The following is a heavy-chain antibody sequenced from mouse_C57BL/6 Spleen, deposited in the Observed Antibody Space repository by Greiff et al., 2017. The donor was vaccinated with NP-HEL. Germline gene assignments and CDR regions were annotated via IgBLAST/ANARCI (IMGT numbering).Heavy chain of an antibody. D-gene: IGHD1-1*01. J-gene: IGHJ1*03. CDR2: ISYSGST. CDR3: ARRGYGSRGSYWYFDV. V-gene: IGHV3-8*01. Sequence: EVKLVESGPGLAKPSQTLSLTCSVTGYSITSDYWNWIRKFPGNKLEYMGYISYSGSTYYNPSLKSRISITRDTSKNQYYLQLNSVTTEDTATYYCARRGYGSRGSYWYFDVWGTGTTVTVSS. CDR1: GYSITSDY.